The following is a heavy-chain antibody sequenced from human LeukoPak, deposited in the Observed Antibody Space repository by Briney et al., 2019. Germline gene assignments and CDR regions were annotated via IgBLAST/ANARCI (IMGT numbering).Heavy chain of an antibody. D-gene: IGHD2-2*03. V-gene: IGHV3-23*01. CDR2: ISGSGGST. J-gene: IGHJ6*02. CDR3: AKVDGYYYYYGMDV. CDR1: GFTFSSYA. Sequence: GGSLRLSCAASGFTFSSYAMSWVRQAPGKGLEWVSAISGSGGSTYYADSVKGRFTISRDNSKNTLYLQMNSLRAEDTAVYYCAKVDGYYYYYGMDVWGQGTTVTVPS.